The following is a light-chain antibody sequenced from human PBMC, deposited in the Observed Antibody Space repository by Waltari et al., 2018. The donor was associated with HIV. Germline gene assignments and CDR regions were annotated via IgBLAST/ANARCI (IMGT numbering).Light chain of an antibody. J-gene: IGLJ1*01. CDR2: EVS. Sequence: QSALTQPASVSGSPGQSITISCTGTSSDVGSYNIVSWYQQHPGKAPKLMIYEVSKRPSGVSKRFPGSKSGNTASLTISGLQAEDEADYYCCSYAGSGDVFGTGTKVTVL. CDR1: SSDVGSYNI. CDR3: CSYAGSGDV. V-gene: IGLV2-23*02.